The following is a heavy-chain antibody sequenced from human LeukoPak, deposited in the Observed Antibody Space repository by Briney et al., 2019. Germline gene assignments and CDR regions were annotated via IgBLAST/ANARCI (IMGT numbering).Heavy chain of an antibody. Sequence: GASVKVSCKASGGTFSSYAISWVRQAPGQGLEWMGWINPNSGGTNYAQKFQGWVTMTRDTSISTAYMELSRLRSDDTAVYYCARLTGYYYFDYWGQGTLVTVSS. V-gene: IGHV1-2*04. D-gene: IGHD3-9*01. CDR1: GGTFSSYA. J-gene: IGHJ4*02. CDR2: INPNSGGT. CDR3: ARLTGYYYFDY.